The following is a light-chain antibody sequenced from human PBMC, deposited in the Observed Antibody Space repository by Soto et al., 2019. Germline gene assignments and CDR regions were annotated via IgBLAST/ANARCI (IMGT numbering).Light chain of an antibody. CDR3: QSYGSGLSVV. CDR2: ETD. J-gene: IGLJ2*01. CDR1: DSNIGASYD. V-gene: IGLV1-40*01. Sequence: QSVLTQPPSIYGAPGQRVTITCTGSDSNIGASYDVNWYQHLPGAAPNLLIYETDHRPSGVPDRFSASRSGASASLAIDKLQSGEEGDYYCQSYGSGLSVVFGGGTKLTVL.